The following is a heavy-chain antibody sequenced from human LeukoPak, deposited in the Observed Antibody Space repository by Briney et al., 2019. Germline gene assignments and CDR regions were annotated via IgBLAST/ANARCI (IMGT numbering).Heavy chain of an antibody. J-gene: IGHJ5*02. CDR3: ARARYCSSTSCYAGPGGWFDP. CDR2: INPSGGST. CDR1: GYTFTSYY. D-gene: IGHD2-2*01. Sequence: VASVKVSCKASGYTFTSYYMHWVRQAPGQGLEWMGIINPSGGSTSYAQKFQGRVTMTRDTSTSTVYMELSSLRSEDTAVYYCARARYCSSTSCYAGPGGWFDPWGQGTLVTVSS. V-gene: IGHV1-46*01.